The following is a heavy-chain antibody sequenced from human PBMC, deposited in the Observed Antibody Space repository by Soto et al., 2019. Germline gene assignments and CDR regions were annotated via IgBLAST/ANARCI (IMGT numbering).Heavy chain of an antibody. CDR1: GFSFNTYA. V-gene: IGHV3-23*01. Sequence: QPGGSLRLSCAASGFSFNTYAMTWVRQAPGKGLEWVSGISGNSGSTYYADSVKGRFTVSRDNSKNTVYLQMNSLRGDDTAVYYCAKVSVVVLAAGDWFDPWGQGTLVTVSS. D-gene: IGHD2-15*01. CDR3: AKVSVVVLAAGDWFDP. J-gene: IGHJ5*02. CDR2: ISGNSGST.